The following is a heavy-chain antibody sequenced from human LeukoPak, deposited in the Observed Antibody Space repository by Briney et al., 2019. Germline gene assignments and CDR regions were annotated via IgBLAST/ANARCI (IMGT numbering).Heavy chain of an antibody. V-gene: IGHV1-24*01. CDR3: ATVRAMVRGVNDAFDI. Sequence: ASVKDSCKVSGYTLTELSMHWVRQAPGKGLEWMGGFDPEDGETIYAQKFQGRVTMTEDTSTDTAYMELSSLRSEDTAVYYCATVRAMVRGVNDAFDIWGQGTMVTVSS. D-gene: IGHD3-10*01. CDR1: GYTLTELS. J-gene: IGHJ3*02. CDR2: FDPEDGET.